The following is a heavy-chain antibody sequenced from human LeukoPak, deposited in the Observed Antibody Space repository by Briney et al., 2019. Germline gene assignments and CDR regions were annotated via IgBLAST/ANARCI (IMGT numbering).Heavy chain of an antibody. CDR2: ISSSGSTI. J-gene: IGHJ4*02. V-gene: IGHV3-48*04. Sequence: GGSLRLSCAASGFTFSSYAMSWVRQAPGKGLEWVSYISSSGSTIYYADSVKGRFTISRDNAKNSLYLQMNSLRADDTAVYYCARSGYYDTSGYYSSLPSDYWGQGTLVTVSS. CDR3: ARSGYYDTSGYYSSLPSDY. D-gene: IGHD3-22*01. CDR1: GFTFSSYA.